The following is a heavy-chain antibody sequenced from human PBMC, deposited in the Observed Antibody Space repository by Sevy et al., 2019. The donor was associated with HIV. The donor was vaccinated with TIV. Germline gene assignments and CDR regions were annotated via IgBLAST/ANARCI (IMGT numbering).Heavy chain of an antibody. V-gene: IGHV6-1*01. Sequence: KQSQTLSLTCAISGDSVSSNSAAWNWIRQSPSRGLEWLGRTYYRSKWYNDYAVSVKSRITINPDTSKNQFSLQLNSVTPEDTAVYYSARDTYYYDSSGYYSGFDYWGQGTLVTVSS. CDR2: TYYRSKWYN. CDR1: GDSVSSNSAA. J-gene: IGHJ4*02. CDR3: ARDTYYYDSSGYYSGFDY. D-gene: IGHD3-22*01.